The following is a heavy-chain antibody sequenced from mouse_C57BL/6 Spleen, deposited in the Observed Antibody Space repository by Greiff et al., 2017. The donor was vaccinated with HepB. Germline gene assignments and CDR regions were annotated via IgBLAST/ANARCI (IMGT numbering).Heavy chain of an antibody. CDR1: GYTFTSYW. D-gene: IGHD1-1*01. CDR2: IYPGSGST. CDR3: ARQGYYGSSYVDYAMDY. V-gene: IGHV1-55*01. J-gene: IGHJ4*01. Sequence: VQLQESGAELVKPGASVKMSCKASGYTFTSYWITWVKQRPGQGLEWIGDIYPGSGSTNYNEKFKSKATLTVDTSSSTAYMQLSSLTSEDSAVYYCARQGYYGSSYVDYAMDYWGQGTSVTVSS.